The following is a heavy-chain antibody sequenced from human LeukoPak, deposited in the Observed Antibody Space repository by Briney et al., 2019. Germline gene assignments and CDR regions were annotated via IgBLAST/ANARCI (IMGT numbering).Heavy chain of an antibody. Sequence: SETLSLTCAVSGGSISSGNWWSWVRQPPGKGLEWIGEIYHSGSTNYNPSLKSRVTISVDKSKNQFSLKLSSVTAADTAVYYCARLISAGTPTGGPWGQGTLVTVSS. V-gene: IGHV4-4*02. CDR1: GGSISSGNW. CDR3: ARLISAGTPTGGP. D-gene: IGHD6-13*01. J-gene: IGHJ5*02. CDR2: IYHSGST.